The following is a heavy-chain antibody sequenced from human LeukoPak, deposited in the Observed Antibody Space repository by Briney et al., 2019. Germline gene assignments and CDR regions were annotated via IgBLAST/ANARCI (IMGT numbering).Heavy chain of an antibody. CDR3: PRAIQFGGYFDY. J-gene: IGHJ4*02. Sequence: RGSLRLSCAASGFTISRDYMSWVCKAPGKGLEWVSVIYGGDTTYYADSVRGRFTISRDTSKNTQYLQMNSIRDDDTAVYYYPRAIQFGGYFDYWGQGTLVTVSS. V-gene: IGHV3-53*01. CDR1: GFTISRDY. CDR2: IYGGDTT. D-gene: IGHD2-15*01.